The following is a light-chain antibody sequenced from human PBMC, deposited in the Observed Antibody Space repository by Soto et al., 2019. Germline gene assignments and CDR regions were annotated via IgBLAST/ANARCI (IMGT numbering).Light chain of an antibody. CDR1: SSNIGAGYD. CDR3: QSHDTSLSGSRV. CDR2: GNN. V-gene: IGLV1-40*01. J-gene: IGLJ1*01. Sequence: QSALTQPPSVSGAPGQRVTISCTGSSSNIGAGYDVHWYQQLPGTAPKLLIYGNNNRPSGVPDRFSGSKSGTSASLAITGLLPEDEADYYCQSHDTSLSGSRVFGNGTKVTVL.